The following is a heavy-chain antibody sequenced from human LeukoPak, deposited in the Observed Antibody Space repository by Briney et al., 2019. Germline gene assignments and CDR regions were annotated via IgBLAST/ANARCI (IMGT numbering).Heavy chain of an antibody. V-gene: IGHV1-18*01. Sequence: ASVKVSCKASGYTFTNYGLNWVRQAPGQGLEWMGWISAYSGDTKYTQNLQGRVTMTTDTSTDTAYMELSNLRSEDTAVYYCATGVQWEPYYFDYWGQGTLVTVSS. CDR2: ISAYSGDT. D-gene: IGHD1-26*01. CDR3: ATGVQWEPYYFDY. CDR1: GYTFTNYG. J-gene: IGHJ4*02.